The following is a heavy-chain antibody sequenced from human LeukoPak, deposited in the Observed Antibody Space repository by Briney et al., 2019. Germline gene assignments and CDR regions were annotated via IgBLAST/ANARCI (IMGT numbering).Heavy chain of an antibody. Sequence: ASVKVSCKASAYTFTTYGINWVRQAPGQGLEWMGRIIPILGIANYAQKFQGRVTITADKSTSTAYMELSSLRSEDTAVYYCARDPGGYWGQGTLVTVSS. CDR2: IIPILGIA. V-gene: IGHV1-69*04. D-gene: IGHD3-10*01. CDR1: AYTFTTYG. CDR3: ARDPGGY. J-gene: IGHJ4*02.